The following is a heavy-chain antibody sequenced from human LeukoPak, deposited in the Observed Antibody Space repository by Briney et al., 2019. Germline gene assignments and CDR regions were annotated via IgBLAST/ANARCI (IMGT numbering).Heavy chain of an antibody. Sequence: SVKVSCKASGGTFSSYAISWVRQAPGQGHEWMGRIIPIFGTANYAQKFQGRVTITTDESTSTAYMELSSLRSEDTAVYYCARDTAAAAFDYWGQGTLVTVSS. V-gene: IGHV1-69*05. J-gene: IGHJ4*02. CDR1: GGTFSSYA. D-gene: IGHD6-13*01. CDR2: IIPIFGTA. CDR3: ARDTAAAAFDY.